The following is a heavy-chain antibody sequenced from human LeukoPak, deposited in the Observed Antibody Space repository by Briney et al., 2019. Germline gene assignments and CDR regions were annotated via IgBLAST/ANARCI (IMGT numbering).Heavy chain of an antibody. D-gene: IGHD3-22*01. CDR2: IYYSGNT. CDR3: ARGSDYYDSSGYYNYYYYGMDV. J-gene: IGHJ6*02. V-gene: IGHV4-59*01. Sequence: PSETLSLTCTVSGGSISSFYWSWIRQPPGRGLEWIGHIYYSGNTNYNPSLKSRVTISVDTSKNQFSLKLSSVTAADTAVYYCARGSDYYDSSGYYNYYYYGMDVWGQGTTVTVSS. CDR1: GGSISSFY.